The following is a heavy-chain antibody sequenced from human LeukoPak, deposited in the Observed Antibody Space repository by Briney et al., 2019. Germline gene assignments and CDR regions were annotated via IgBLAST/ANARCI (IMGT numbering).Heavy chain of an antibody. CDR3: ARLMVRGVITPSRRYYGMDV. CDR1: GYTFTSYG. V-gene: IGHV1-18*01. J-gene: IGHJ6*02. D-gene: IGHD3-10*01. Sequence: GASVKVSCKASGYTFTSYGISWVRQAPGQGLEWMGWISAYNGNTNYAQKLQGRVTITTDTSTSTAYMELRSLRSDDTAVYYCARLMVRGVITPSRRYYGMDVWGQGTTVTVSS. CDR2: ISAYNGNT.